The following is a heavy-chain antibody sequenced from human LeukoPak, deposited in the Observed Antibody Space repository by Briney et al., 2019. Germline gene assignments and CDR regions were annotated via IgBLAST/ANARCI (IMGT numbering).Heavy chain of an antibody. Sequence: GSSVKVSCKASGGTFSSYAISWVRQAPGQGLEWMGGIIPIFGTANYAQKFQGRVTITTDESTSTAYMELSSLRSEDTAVYYCARVPYYYDSSGYLEHWGQGTLVTVSS. D-gene: IGHD3-22*01. V-gene: IGHV1-69*05. CDR2: IIPIFGTA. CDR1: GGTFSSYA. J-gene: IGHJ1*01. CDR3: ARVPYYYDSSGYLEH.